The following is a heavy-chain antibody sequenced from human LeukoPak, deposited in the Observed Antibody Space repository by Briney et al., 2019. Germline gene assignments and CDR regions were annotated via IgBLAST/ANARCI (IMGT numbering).Heavy chain of an antibody. CDR3: ARHLPCFGCYYYYMDV. V-gene: IGHV4-30-2*01. J-gene: IGHJ6*03. CDR1: GGSINSGGYY. Sequence: KPSQTLSLTCTVSGGSINSGGYYWSWIRQPPGKGLEWIGYSYQSGSTYYNPSLKSRVTISVDTSKNQFYLNLTSVTAADTAVYYCARHLPCFGCYYYYMDVSGRGTTVTVSS. CDR2: SYQSGST. D-gene: IGHD6-19*01.